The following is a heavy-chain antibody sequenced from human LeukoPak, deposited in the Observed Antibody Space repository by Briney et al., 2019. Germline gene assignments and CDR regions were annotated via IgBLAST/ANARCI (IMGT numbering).Heavy chain of an antibody. Sequence: SETLSLTCTVSGGSISSYYWSWIRQPPGKGLEWIGYIYYSGSTNCNPSLKSRVTISVDTSKNQFSLKLSSVTAADTAVYYCARVPFGRYYDSSGYSGAFDPWGQGTLVTVSS. CDR1: GGSISSYY. CDR2: IYYSGST. CDR3: ARVPFGRYYDSSGYSGAFDP. J-gene: IGHJ5*02. D-gene: IGHD3-22*01. V-gene: IGHV4-59*01.